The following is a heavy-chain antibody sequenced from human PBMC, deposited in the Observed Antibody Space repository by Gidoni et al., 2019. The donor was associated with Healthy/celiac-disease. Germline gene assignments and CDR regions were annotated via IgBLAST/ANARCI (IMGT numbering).Heavy chain of an antibody. J-gene: IGHJ4*02. CDR1: GGSISSYY. V-gene: IGHV4-59*01. D-gene: IGHD7-27*01. Sequence: QVQLQESGPGLVKPSETLSLTCTVPGGSISSYYWSWIRQPPGKGLEWIGYIYYSGSTNYNPSLKSRVTISVDTSKNQFSLKLSSVTAADTAVYYCARTGEHFDYWGQGTLVTVSS. CDR3: ARTGEHFDY. CDR2: IYYSGST.